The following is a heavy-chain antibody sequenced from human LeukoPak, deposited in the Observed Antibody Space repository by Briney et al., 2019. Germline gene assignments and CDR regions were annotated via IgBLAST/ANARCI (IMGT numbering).Heavy chain of an antibody. V-gene: IGHV3-21*01. CDR2: ISSSSSYI. CDR1: GFTFSSYS. CDR3: ASLQQGATRGLFDY. J-gene: IGHJ4*02. D-gene: IGHD1-26*01. Sequence: GGSLRLSCAASGFTFSSYSMNWVRQAPGKGLEWVSSISSSSSYIYYADSVKGRFTISRDNAKNSLYLQMNSLRAEDTAVYYCASLQQGATRGLFDYWGQRTLVTVSS.